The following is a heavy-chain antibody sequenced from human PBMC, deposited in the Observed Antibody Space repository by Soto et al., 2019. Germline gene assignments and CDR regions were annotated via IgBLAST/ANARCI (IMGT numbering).Heavy chain of an antibody. J-gene: IGHJ5*02. Sequence: VESLKISCNGSGYSFTSYWISWVRQMPGKGLEWMGRIDPSDSYTNYSPSFQGHVTISADKSISTAYLQWSSLKASDTAMYYCASLYYYDSSGQFPWGQGTLVTVSS. CDR1: GYSFTSYW. CDR2: IDPSDSYT. CDR3: ASLYYYDSSGQFP. V-gene: IGHV5-10-1*01. D-gene: IGHD3-22*01.